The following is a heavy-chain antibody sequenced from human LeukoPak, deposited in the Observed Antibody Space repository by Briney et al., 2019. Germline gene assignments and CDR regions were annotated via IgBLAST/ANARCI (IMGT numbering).Heavy chain of an antibody. CDR3: ARGSLSRKLTTVLGY. V-gene: IGHV3-64*01. J-gene: IGHJ4*02. CDR2: ISSNGGST. Sequence: PGRSLRLSCAASGFTFSNYAMHWVRQAPGKGLEYVSVISSNGGSTYYANSVKGRFTISRDNSKNTLYLQMGSLRAEDMAVYYCARGSLSRKLTTVLGYWGQGTLVTVSS. D-gene: IGHD4-17*01. CDR1: GFTFSNYA.